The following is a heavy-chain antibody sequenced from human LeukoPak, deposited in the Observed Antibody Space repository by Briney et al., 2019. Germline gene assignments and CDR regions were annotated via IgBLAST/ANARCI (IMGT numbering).Heavy chain of an antibody. CDR3: AKYGQGGWYPLFDY. D-gene: IGHD6-19*01. CDR2: ISYDGSNK. CDR1: GFTFSSYG. V-gene: IGHV3-30*18. Sequence: GGPLRLSCAASGFTFSSYGMHWVRQAPGKGLEWVAIISYDGSNKYYADSVRGRFTISRDNSKNTLYLQMNSLRAEDTAVYYCAKYGQGGWYPLFDYWGQGTLVTVSS. J-gene: IGHJ4*02.